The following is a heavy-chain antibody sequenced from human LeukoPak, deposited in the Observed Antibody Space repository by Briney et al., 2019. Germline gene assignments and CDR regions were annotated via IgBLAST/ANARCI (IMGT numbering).Heavy chain of an antibody. V-gene: IGHV3-9*01. Sequence: PGGSLRFSCAASGFTFDDYAMHWVRQAPGKGLEWVSGISWNSGSIGYADSVKGRFTISRDNAKNSLYLQMNSLRAEDTALYYCAKDISSAGTKQDYYYGMDVWGQGTTVTVSS. D-gene: IGHD6-19*01. CDR2: ISWNSGSI. CDR3: AKDISSAGTKQDYYYGMDV. J-gene: IGHJ6*02. CDR1: GFTFDDYA.